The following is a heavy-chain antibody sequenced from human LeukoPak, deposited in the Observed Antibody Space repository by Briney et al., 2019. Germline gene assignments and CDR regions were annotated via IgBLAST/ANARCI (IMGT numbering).Heavy chain of an antibody. D-gene: IGHD2-2*01. J-gene: IGHJ6*03. Sequence: PSETLSLTCTVSGYSISSGYYWGWIRQPPGKGLGWIGSIYHSGSTYYSPSLKSRVTISVDTSKNQFSLKLSSVTAADTAVYYCARDIRAYCSSTSCYYYFYMDVWGKGTTVTVSS. CDR3: ARDIRAYCSSTSCYYYFYMDV. CDR1: GYSISSGYY. V-gene: IGHV4-38-2*02. CDR2: IYHSGST.